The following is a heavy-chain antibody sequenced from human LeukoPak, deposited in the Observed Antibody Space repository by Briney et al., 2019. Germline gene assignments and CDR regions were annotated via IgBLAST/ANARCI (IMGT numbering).Heavy chain of an antibody. CDR2: INHSGST. V-gene: IGHV4-34*01. J-gene: IGHJ4*02. CDR3: ARGADYYDSSGYAC. D-gene: IGHD3-22*01. CDR1: GGSFSGYY. Sequence: SETLSLTCAVYGGSFSGYYWSWIRQPPGKGLEWIGEINHSGSTNYNPSLKSRVTISVDTSKNQFSLKLSSVTAADTAVYYCARGADYYDSSGYACWGQGTLVTVSS.